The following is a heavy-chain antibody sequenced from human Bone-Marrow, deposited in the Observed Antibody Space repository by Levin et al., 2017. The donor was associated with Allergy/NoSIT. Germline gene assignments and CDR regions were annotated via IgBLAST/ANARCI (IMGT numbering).Heavy chain of an antibody. V-gene: IGHV3-74*01. D-gene: IGHD3-9*01. CDR1: GFTFSTFW. CDR2: IDDGGTNT. CDR3: ASTLYDILSGLYGLDV. J-gene: IGHJ6*02. Sequence: GESLKISCAASGFTFSTFWMHWVRQVPGKGLVWVSSIDDGGTNTKYADSVKGRFTILRDNAKNTVYLEMNSLRVGDTAVYYCASTLYDILSGLYGLDVWGQGTTVIVS.